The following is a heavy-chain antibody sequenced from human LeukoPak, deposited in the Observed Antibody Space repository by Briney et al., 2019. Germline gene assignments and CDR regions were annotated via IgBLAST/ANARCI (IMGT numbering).Heavy chain of an antibody. CDR1: GGSITSNY. CDR2: IYYTGST. V-gene: IGHV4-59*01. CDR3: ARRSGKSAIDY. J-gene: IGHJ4*02. Sequence: PSETLSLTCTVSGGSITSNYWSWIRQPPGNGLEWIGNIYYTGSTNYNPSLKSRVTISVDTSKNQFSLKLTSVTAADTAVYYCARRSGKSAIDYWGQGTLVTVSS. D-gene: IGHD4/OR15-4a*01.